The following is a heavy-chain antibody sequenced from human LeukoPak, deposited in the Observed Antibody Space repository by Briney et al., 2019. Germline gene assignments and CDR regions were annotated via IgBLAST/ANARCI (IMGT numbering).Heavy chain of an antibody. Sequence: GGSLRLSCAASGFTFSSYGMHWVRQAPGKGLEWVAVISYDGSNKYYADSVKGRFTISRDNAKNSLYLQMHSLRAEDTAVYYCARAFYDFLTGYLYYFDYWGQGTLVTVSS. J-gene: IGHJ4*02. CDR2: ISYDGSNK. CDR3: ARAFYDFLTGYLYYFDY. V-gene: IGHV3-30*03. CDR1: GFTFSSYG. D-gene: IGHD3-9*01.